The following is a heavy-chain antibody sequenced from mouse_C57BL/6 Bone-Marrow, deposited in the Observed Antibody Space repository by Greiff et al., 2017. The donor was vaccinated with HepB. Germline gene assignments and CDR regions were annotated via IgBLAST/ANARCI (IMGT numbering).Heavy chain of an antibody. D-gene: IGHD2-1*01. CDR3: ARWAYGNPFDY. V-gene: IGHV1-4*01. CDR1: GYTFTSYT. J-gene: IGHJ2*01. CDR2: INPSSGYT. Sequence: VQLQQSGAELARPGASVKMSCKASGYTFTSYTMHWVKQSPGQGLEWIGYINPSSGYTKYNQKFKDKATLTADKSSSTAYMQLSSRTSEDSAVYYCARWAYGNPFDYWGQVTTLTVSS.